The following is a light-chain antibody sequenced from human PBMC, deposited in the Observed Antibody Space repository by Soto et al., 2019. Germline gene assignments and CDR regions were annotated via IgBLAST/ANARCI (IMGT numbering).Light chain of an antibody. CDR1: SSDVGAHNY. CDR2: DVT. Sequence: QSALTQPASVSGSPGQSITISCTGTSSDVGAHNYVSWYQQHPGEAPKLMIYDVTNRPSGVSNRFSGSKSGNTASLTISALQAEDEADYYCSSYTITTSLVVFGGGTKLTVL. CDR3: SSYTITTSLVV. J-gene: IGLJ2*01. V-gene: IGLV2-14*03.